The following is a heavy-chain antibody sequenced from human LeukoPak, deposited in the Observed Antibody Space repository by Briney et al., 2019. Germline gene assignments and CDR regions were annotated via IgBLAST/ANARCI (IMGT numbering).Heavy chain of an antibody. D-gene: IGHD5-24*01. Sequence: SETLSLTCAVYGGSFSGYYWSWIRQPPGKGLEWIGEINHSGSTNYNPSLKSRVTISVDTSKNQFSLKLSSVTAADTAVYYCARGLARPTTIFDYWGQGTLVTVSS. V-gene: IGHV4-34*01. CDR2: INHSGST. CDR3: ARGLARPTTIFDY. J-gene: IGHJ4*02. CDR1: GGSFSGYY.